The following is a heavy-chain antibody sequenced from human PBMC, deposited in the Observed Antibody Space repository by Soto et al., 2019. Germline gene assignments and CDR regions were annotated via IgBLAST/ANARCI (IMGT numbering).Heavy chain of an antibody. Sequence: QVQLVQSGAEVQKPGSSVKVSCRAARGSFSASGFSWVRQAPGQGLEWVGGFIPIFGTANYAPKFQDRVTMTADESTRTVYMALSSLKAEDTAMYYCARSGYSYGPNIDWGQGALVTVSS. D-gene: IGHD5-18*01. CDR1: RGSFSASG. J-gene: IGHJ4*02. V-gene: IGHV1-69*01. CDR2: FIPIFGTA. CDR3: ARSGYSYGPNID.